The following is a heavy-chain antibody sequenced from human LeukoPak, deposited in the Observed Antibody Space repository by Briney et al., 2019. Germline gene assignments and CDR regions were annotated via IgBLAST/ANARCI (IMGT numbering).Heavy chain of an antibody. CDR1: GGSISSYY. J-gene: IGHJ6*03. Sequence: KPSETLSLTCTVSGGSISSYYWSWIRQPPGKGLEWIGYIYYSGSTNYNPSLKSRVTMSVDTSKNQFSLKLSSVTAADTAVYYCASVAYYYYYMDVWGKGTTVTVSS. CDR3: ASVAYYYYYMDV. D-gene: IGHD2-15*01. CDR2: IYYSGST. V-gene: IGHV4-59*12.